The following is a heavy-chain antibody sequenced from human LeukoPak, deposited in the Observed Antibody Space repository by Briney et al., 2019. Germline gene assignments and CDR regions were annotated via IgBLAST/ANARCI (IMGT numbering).Heavy chain of an antibody. CDR3: AKDRYYDSSGYEDY. D-gene: IGHD3-22*01. CDR2: ISYDGSNK. Sequence: GGSLRLSCAASGFTFSSYGMHWVCQAPGKGLEWVAVISYDGSNKYYADSVKGRFTISRDNSKNTLYLQMNSLRAEDTAVYYCAKDRYYDSSGYEDYWGQGTLVTVSS. J-gene: IGHJ4*02. CDR1: GFTFSSYG. V-gene: IGHV3-30*18.